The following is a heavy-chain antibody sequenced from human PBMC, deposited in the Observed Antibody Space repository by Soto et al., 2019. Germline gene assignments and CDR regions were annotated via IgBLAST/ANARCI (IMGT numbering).Heavy chain of an antibody. CDR3: ASGMYSRSWYTRRGSDHGNDAFDI. D-gene: IGHD6-13*01. CDR2: INSDGSST. CDR1: GFTFSSYW. J-gene: IGHJ3*02. V-gene: IGHV3-74*01. Sequence: EVQLVESGGGLVQPGGSLRLSCAASGFTFSSYWMHWVRQAPGKGLVWVSRINSDGSSTSYADAVKGRFTISRDNAKKTRYLQMNSLRAEDTAVYYCASGMYSRSWYTRRGSDHGNDAFDIWGQGTMVTVSS.